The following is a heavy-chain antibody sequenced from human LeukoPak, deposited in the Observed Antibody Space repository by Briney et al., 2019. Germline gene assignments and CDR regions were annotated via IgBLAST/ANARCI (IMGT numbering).Heavy chain of an antibody. CDR3: ARGTYYYGSGSYYISFDP. D-gene: IGHD3-10*01. CDR1: GYTFTGYY. Sequence: ASVTVSCKASGYTFTGYYMHWVRQAPGQGLEWMGWINPNSGGTNYAQKFQGRVTMTRDTSIGTAYMGLSRLRSDDTAVYYCARGTYYYGSGSYYISFDPWGQGTLVTVSS. J-gene: IGHJ5*02. V-gene: IGHV1-2*02. CDR2: INPNSGGT.